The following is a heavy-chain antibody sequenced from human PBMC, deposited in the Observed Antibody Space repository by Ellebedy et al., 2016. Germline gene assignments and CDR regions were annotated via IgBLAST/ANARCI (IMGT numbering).Heavy chain of an antibody. CDR3: ARGYNWNYETLDY. CDR1: GGTFSSYA. V-gene: IGHV1-69*13. J-gene: IGHJ4*02. CDR2: IIPIFGTA. D-gene: IGHD1-7*01. Sequence: SVKVSXXASGGTFSSYAISWVRQAPGQGLEWMGGIIPIFGTANYAQKFQGRVTITADESTSTAYMELSSLRSEDTAVYYCARGYNWNYETLDYWGQGTLVTVSS.